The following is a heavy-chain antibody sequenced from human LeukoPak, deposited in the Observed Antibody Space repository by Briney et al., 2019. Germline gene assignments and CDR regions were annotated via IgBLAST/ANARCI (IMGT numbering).Heavy chain of an antibody. Sequence: GGSLRLSCAASGFTFSDHYMDWVRQAPGKGLVWVSRINSDGSSTTYADSVKGRFTVSRDNAKNTLYLRMNSLRAEDTAVYYCASKNGSYWGQGTLVTVSS. CDR2: INSDGSST. V-gene: IGHV3-74*01. D-gene: IGHD1-26*01. J-gene: IGHJ4*02. CDR3: ASKNGSY. CDR1: GFTFSDHY.